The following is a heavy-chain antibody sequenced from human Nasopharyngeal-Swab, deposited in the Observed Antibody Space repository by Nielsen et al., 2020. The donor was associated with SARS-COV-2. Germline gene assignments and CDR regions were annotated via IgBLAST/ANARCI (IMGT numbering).Heavy chain of an antibody. CDR1: GFTFSIYW. J-gene: IGHJ6*03. CDR3: AREKDFWGGSHYFYMDV. CDR2: MNEDGSEK. D-gene: IGHD3-3*01. V-gene: IGHV3-7*05. Sequence: GESLQISCAASGFTFSIYWMTWVRQAPGRGLEWVSNMNEDGSEKNYVDSVKGRFTISRDNAKNLLYLQMNSLRAEDTAVYYCAREKDFWGGSHYFYMDVWGKGTTVNVSS.